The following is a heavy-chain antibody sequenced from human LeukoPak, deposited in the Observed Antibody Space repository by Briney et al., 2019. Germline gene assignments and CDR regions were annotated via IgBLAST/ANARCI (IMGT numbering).Heavy chain of an antibody. D-gene: IGHD6-13*01. CDR3: ARRLAAYYYYMDV. J-gene: IGHJ6*03. CDR2: IYAYNGNT. CDR1: GYTFTIYG. Sequence: ASVTVSCKCSGYTFTIYGFSWVRQPPGQGLEWMGWIYAYNGNTNYAQKLQGRVTMTTDKSTSTAYMELRSLRSDDTAVYYCARRLAAYYYYMDVWGKGTTVTVSS. V-gene: IGHV1-18*01.